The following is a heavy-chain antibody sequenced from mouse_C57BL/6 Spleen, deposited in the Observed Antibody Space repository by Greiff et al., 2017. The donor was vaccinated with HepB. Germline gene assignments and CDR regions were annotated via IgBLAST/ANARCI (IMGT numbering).Heavy chain of an antibody. CDR3: TREELRLGYFDV. J-gene: IGHJ1*03. D-gene: IGHD1-1*01. V-gene: IGHV1-5*01. CDR1: GYTFTSYW. Sequence: VQLQQSGTVLARPGASVKMSCKTSGYTFTSYWMHWVKQRPGQGLEWIGAIYPGNSDTSYNQKLKGKAKLTAVTSASTAYMELSSLTNEDSAVYYCTREELRLGYFDVWGTGTTVTVSS. CDR2: IYPGNSDT.